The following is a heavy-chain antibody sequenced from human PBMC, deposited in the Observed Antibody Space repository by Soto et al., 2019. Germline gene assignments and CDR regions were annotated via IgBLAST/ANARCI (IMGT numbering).Heavy chain of an antibody. CDR3: AAAPYSGSYYGAHH. V-gene: IGHV1-58*01. D-gene: IGHD1-26*01. Sequence: QMQLVQSGPEVKKPGTSVKVSCKASGFTFTSSAVQWVRQARGQRLEWIGWIVVGSGNTNYAQKFQERVTITRDMXXRTAYMELSSLRSEDTAVYYCAAAPYSGSYYGAHHWGQGTLVTVSS. J-gene: IGHJ5*02. CDR2: IVVGSGNT. CDR1: GFTFTSSA.